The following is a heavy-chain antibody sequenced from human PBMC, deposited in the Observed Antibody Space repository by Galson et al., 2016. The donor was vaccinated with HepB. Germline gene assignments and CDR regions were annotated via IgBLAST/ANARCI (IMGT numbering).Heavy chain of an antibody. CDR1: GYTLNEVS. CDR3: TTQFRLVPAGF. J-gene: IGHJ4*02. D-gene: IGHD2-8*02. CDR2: FAPEDGET. V-gene: IGHV1-24*01. Sequence: SVKVSCKVSGYTLNEVSIHWVRQAPGRGLEWMGGFAPEDGETIYAQKFQGRVTMTEDKSTDTAYMELSSLRSGDTAVFYCTTQFRLVPAGFWGQGTLVTVSS.